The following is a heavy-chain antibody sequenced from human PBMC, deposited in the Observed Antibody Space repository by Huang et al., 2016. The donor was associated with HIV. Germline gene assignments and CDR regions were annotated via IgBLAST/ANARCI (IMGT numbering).Heavy chain of an antibody. CDR3: AKPSGDYEFFDF. CDR2: ISNDGSRK. J-gene: IGHJ4*02. D-gene: IGHD4-17*01. V-gene: IGHV3-30*18. CDR1: GFMFSTFG. Sequence: QVHLEESGGGVVQPGRPLRLSCTASGFMFSTFGIDWVRQGPGKRLEWVAGISNDGSRKYYVDSVKDRFTISRDNSKNIVYLQMNSLRPEDTAVYYCAKPSGDYEFFDFWGQGTVVTVSS.